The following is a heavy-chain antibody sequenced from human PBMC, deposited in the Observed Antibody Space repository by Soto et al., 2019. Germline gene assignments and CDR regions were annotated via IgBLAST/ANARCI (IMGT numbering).Heavy chain of an antibody. Sequence: SETLSLTCDVSGGSISGIQWCTWVRQPPGKGLEWIAEIHHSGSTNYNPSLKSRVTISVDTSKNQFSLKLSSVTAADTAVYYCARADRMCSSTSCWFQSYYYYGMDVWGQGTTVTVSS. D-gene: IGHD2-2*01. CDR3: ARADRMCSSTSCWFQSYYYYGMDV. V-gene: IGHV4-4*02. CDR2: IHHSGST. CDR1: GGSISGIQW. J-gene: IGHJ6*02.